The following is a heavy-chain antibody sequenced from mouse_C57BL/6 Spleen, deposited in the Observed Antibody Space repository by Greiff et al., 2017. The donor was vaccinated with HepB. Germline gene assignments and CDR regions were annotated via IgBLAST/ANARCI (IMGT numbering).Heavy chain of an antibody. D-gene: IGHD2-4*01. V-gene: IGHV2-9*01. Sequence: VKVVESGPGLVAPSQSLSITCTVSGFSLTSYGVDWVRQPPGKGLEWLGVIWGGGSTNYNSALMSRLSISKDNSKSQVFLKMNSLQTDDTAMYYCAKRGYDYDDGVYAMDYWGQGTSVTVSS. CDR2: IWGGGST. CDR1: GFSLTSYG. CDR3: AKRGYDYDDGVYAMDY. J-gene: IGHJ4*01.